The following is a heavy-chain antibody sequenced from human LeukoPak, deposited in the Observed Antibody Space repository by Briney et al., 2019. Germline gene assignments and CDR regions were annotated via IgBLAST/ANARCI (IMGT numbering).Heavy chain of an antibody. CDR1: GGSISSSSYY. V-gene: IGHV4-39*07. D-gene: IGHD2-15*01. CDR3: ARDRERYCSGGSCYSNFDY. J-gene: IGHJ4*02. Sequence: SETLSLTCTVSGGSISSSSYYWGWIRQPPGKGLEWIGSIYYSGSTYYNPSLKSRVTISVDTSKNQFSLKLSSVTAADTAVYYCARDRERYCSGGSCYSNFDYWGQGTLVTVSS. CDR2: IYYSGST.